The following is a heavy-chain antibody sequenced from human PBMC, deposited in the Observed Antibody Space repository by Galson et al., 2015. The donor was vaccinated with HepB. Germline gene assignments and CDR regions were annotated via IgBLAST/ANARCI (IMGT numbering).Heavy chain of an antibody. J-gene: IGHJ6*03. CDR2: IIPIFGTA. V-gene: IGHV1-69*13. D-gene: IGHD6-19*01. CDR1: GGTFSSYA. CDR3: ARDLSIAVAGKDYYYMDV. Sequence: SVKVSCKASGGTFSSYAISWVRQAPGQGLEWMGGIIPIFGTANYAQKSQGRVTITADESTSTAYMELSSLRSEDTAVYYCARDLSIAVAGKDYYYMDVWGKGTTVTASS.